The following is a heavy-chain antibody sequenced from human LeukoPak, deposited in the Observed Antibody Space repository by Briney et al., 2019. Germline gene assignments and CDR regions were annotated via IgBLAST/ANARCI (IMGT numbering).Heavy chain of an antibody. CDR1: GFTFSSYS. J-gene: IGHJ4*02. CDR2: ISSSSSTI. Sequence: PGGSLRLSCAASGFTFSSYSVNWVRQAPGKGLEWVSYISSSSSTIYYADSVKGRFTISRDNAKNSLYLQMNSLRAEDTAVYYCARRVFGSGSGYYYWGQGALVTVSS. CDR3: ARRVFGSGSGYYY. V-gene: IGHV3-48*04. D-gene: IGHD3-22*01.